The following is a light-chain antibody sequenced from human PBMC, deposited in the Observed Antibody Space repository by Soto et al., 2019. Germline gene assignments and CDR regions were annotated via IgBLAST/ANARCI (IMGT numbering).Light chain of an antibody. Sequence: DINMTQSASALSASVGDRVTITCRAGQSISSYLNWYQQKPGKAPKVLIYAASSLQSGVPSRFSGSGSGTDFTLTISSLQPEDFATYYCQQSYSTPWTFGQGTKVAIK. V-gene: IGKV1-39*01. CDR2: AAS. CDR1: QSISSY. J-gene: IGKJ1*01. CDR3: QQSYSTPWT.